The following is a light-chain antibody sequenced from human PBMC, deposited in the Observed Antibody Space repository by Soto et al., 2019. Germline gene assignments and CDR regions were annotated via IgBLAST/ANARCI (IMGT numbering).Light chain of an antibody. CDR2: TAS. Sequence: DIQLTQSPSFLSASVGDRVTITCRVSQGISNYLAWYQQKPGKAPNLLIHTASTLQSGVPSRFSGSGSGTEFTLTISSLQPEDFATYYCQQRNSYPITFGQGTRLEI. CDR1: QGISNY. J-gene: IGKJ5*01. CDR3: QQRNSYPIT. V-gene: IGKV1-9*01.